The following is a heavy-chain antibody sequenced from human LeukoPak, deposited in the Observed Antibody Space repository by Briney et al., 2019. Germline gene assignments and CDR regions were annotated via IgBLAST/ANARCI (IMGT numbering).Heavy chain of an antibody. CDR2: ISSSGTYI. J-gene: IGHJ4*02. CDR3: ARGKYYFDY. V-gene: IGHV3-21*01. Sequence: GGSLRLSCAASGFTFSSYSMNWVRQAPGKGLEWASSISSSGTYIYYADSVKGRFTISRDNAKNSLYLQMNSLRVEDTAVYYCARGKYYFDYWGQGTLVTVS. CDR1: GFTFSSYS.